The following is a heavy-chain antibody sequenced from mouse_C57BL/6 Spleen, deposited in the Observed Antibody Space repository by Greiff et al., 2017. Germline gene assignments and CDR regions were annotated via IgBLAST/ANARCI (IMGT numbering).Heavy chain of an antibody. J-gene: IGHJ1*03. D-gene: IGHD2-4*01. CDR3: AREYDYDVGYFDV. V-gene: IGHV5-4*01. CDR2: ISDGGSYT. Sequence: DVQLQESGGGLVKPGGSLKLSCAASGFTFSSYAMSWVRQTPEKRLEWVATISDGGSYTYYPDNVKGRFTISRDNAKNNLYLQMSHLKSEDTAMYYCAREYDYDVGYFDVWGTGTTVTVSS. CDR1: GFTFSSYA.